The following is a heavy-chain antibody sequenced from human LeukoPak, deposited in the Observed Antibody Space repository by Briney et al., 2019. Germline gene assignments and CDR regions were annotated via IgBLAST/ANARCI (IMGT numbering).Heavy chain of an antibody. CDR2: IDANNGDT. J-gene: IGHJ4*02. V-gene: IGHV1-2*02. D-gene: IGHD4-11*01. CDR1: GYTFRGNY. Sequence: ASVKISCKASGYTFRGNYIHWLRQAPGQGLEWMGWIDANNGDTKSAQKFQGRVTMSRDTSISTAYMDLSSLSPDDAAVYYCARDPSSVTLYFFDCWDQGTLVTVSS. CDR3: ARDPSSVTLYFFDC.